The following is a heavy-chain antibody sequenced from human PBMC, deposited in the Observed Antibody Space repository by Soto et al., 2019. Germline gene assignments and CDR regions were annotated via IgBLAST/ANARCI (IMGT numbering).Heavy chain of an antibody. CDR3: ARASVTASGWHFDY. J-gene: IGHJ4*02. Sequence: ASVKVSCKASGYTFTSYAMHWVRQAPGQRLEWMGWINAGNGNTKYSQEFQGRVTITRDTSASTAYMELSSLRSEDTAVYYCARASVTASGWHFDYWGQGTLVTVSS. CDR1: GYTFTSYA. V-gene: IGHV1-3*01. D-gene: IGHD6-19*01. CDR2: INAGNGNT.